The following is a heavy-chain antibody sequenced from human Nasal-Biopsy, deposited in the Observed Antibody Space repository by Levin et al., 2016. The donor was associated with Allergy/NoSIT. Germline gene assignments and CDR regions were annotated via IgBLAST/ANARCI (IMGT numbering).Heavy chain of an antibody. CDR2: MRVGINDK. J-gene: IGHJ6*02. CDR3: ARDSNHQNAMDV. V-gene: IGHV3-21*01. D-gene: IGHD4-11*01. Sequence: GESLKISCRAARFTFSTYAMHWVRQAPGKGLEWLSSMRVGINDKKYADSVRGRFTISRDNAKGSLYLQMNSLTVEDTAVYFCARDSNHQNAMDVWGRGTKVTVSS. CDR1: RFTFSTYA.